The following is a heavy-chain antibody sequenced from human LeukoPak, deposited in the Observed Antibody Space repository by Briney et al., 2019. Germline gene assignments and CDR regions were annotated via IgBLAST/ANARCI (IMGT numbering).Heavy chain of an antibody. Sequence: GGSLRLSRAASGFTFSSYGMHWVRQAPGKGLEWVAVISYDGSNKYYADSVKGRFTISRENSKNTLYLQMNILRAEEPAVYYCARLHGGFDPWGQGTLVPVSS. CDR1: GFTFSSYG. CDR3: ARLHGGFDP. CDR2: ISYDGSNK. D-gene: IGHD4-17*01. J-gene: IGHJ5*02. V-gene: IGHV3-30*03.